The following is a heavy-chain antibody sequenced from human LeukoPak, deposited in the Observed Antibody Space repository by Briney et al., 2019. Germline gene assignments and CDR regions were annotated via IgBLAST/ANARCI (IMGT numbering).Heavy chain of an antibody. CDR1: GYTFTNYG. V-gene: IGHV1-18*01. CDR3: ARVGYDSSGRHRYAFDI. J-gene: IGHJ3*02. Sequence: ASVKVSCKASGYTFTNYGINWVRQAPGQGLEWMGWISGNKGNTNYAQKFQGRVTVTTDTSTSTAYMELRSLRSDDTAVYYCARVGYDSSGRHRYAFDIWGQGTMVTVSS. CDR2: ISGNKGNT. D-gene: IGHD3-22*01.